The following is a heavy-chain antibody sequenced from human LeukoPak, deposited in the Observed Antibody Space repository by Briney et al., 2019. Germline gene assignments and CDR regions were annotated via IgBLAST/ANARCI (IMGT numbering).Heavy chain of an antibody. J-gene: IGHJ4*02. V-gene: IGHV3-48*01. D-gene: IGHD4-17*01. CDR3: ARDYSTVTTFFDY. CDR1: GFTFSSYW. CDR2: ITGGSTTI. Sequence: GGSLRLSCAASGFTFSSYWMHWVRQAPGKGLVWVSYITGGSTTIYYADSVKGRFTISRDNAKNSLYLQMNSLRAEDTAVYYCARDYSTVTTFFDYWGQGTLVTVSS.